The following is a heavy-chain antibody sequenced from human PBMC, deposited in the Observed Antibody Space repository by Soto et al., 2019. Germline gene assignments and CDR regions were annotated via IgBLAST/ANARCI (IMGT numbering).Heavy chain of an antibody. Sequence: SVKVSCKASGGTFSSYTISWVRQAPGQGLEWMGRIIPILGIANYAQKFQGRVMITADKSTSTAYMELSSLRSEDTAVYYCARDRGEITGTTKPYYYYYMDVWGKGTTVTVSS. D-gene: IGHD1-7*01. CDR3: ARDRGEITGTTKPYYYYYMDV. CDR1: GGTFSSYT. V-gene: IGHV1-69*04. CDR2: IIPILGIA. J-gene: IGHJ6*03.